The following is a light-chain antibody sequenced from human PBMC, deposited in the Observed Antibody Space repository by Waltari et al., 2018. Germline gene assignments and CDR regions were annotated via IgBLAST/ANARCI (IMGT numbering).Light chain of an antibody. CDR3: QAWDSSTHVV. J-gene: IGLJ2*01. CDR1: KLGDKY. V-gene: IGLV3-1*01. Sequence: SYELTQPPSVSVSPGQTASITCSGDKLGDKYACWYQQKPGQSPGLVIYQDSKRPPGIPERFSGSNSGNTATLTISGTQAMDEADYYCQAWDSSTHVVFGGGTKLTVL. CDR2: QDS.